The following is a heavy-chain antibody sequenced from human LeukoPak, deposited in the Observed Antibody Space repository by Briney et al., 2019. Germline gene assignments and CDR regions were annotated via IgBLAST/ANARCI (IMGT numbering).Heavy chain of an antibody. D-gene: IGHD1-26*01. V-gene: IGHV4-4*07. J-gene: IGHJ6*02. CDR2: IYTSGST. CDR1: GGSFSGYY. Sequence: SETLSLTCSVSGGSFSGYYWGWIRQPAGTGLEWIGRIYTSGSTDYNPSLRSRVTMSVDTSKNQVSLKLSSVTAADTAVYYCARQKSRREGYGMDVWGQGTTVTVSS. CDR3: ARQKSRREGYGMDV.